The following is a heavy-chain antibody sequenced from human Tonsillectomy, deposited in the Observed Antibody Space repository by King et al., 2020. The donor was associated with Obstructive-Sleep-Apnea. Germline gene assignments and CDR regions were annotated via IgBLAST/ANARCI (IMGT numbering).Heavy chain of an antibody. CDR1: GFTFSTYG. D-gene: IGHD6-13*01. V-gene: IGHV3-30*18. J-gene: IGHJ6*02. Sequence: QVQLVESGGGVVQPGRSLRLSCAASGFTFSTYGMHWVRQAPGKGLEWVAVISYDGSNKYYADSVKGRFTISRDNSKNTLSLQMNTLRSGDTAVYYCAKGTPAAASYSYYGMDVWGQGTTVTVSS. CDR2: ISYDGSNK. CDR3: AKGTPAAASYSYYGMDV.